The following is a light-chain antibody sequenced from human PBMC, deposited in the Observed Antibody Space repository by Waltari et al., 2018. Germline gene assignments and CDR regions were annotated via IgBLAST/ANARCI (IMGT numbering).Light chain of an antibody. J-gene: IGLJ3*02. CDR2: DVT. CDR1: GSDVGDYDY. CDR3: CTYESTWV. V-gene: IGLV2-11*01. Sequence: QSALTQPRSVSGSPGQSVTIFCTGTGSDVGDYDYVSWYQQHPGKVPKLVIYDVTKRPSGVPDRFSGSRFGNSAALTISGLQAEDEADYYCCTYESTWVFGGGTKLTVL.